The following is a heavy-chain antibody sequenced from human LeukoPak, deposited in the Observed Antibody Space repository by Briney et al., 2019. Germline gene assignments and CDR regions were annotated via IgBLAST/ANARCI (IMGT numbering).Heavy chain of an antibody. D-gene: IGHD3-10*01. J-gene: IGHJ5*02. CDR2: SSVYNSNT. CDR3: ARDRSMVRGRLNWFDP. V-gene: IGHV1-18*01. CDR1: GYTFTIYG. Sequence: AAVKVSFMASGYTFTIYGICRVRQAPGQGGEWMGWSSVYNSNTNYAQKLQGRVTMTTDTSTSTAYMELRSLRSDDTAVYYCARDRSMVRGRLNWFDPWGQGTLVTVSS.